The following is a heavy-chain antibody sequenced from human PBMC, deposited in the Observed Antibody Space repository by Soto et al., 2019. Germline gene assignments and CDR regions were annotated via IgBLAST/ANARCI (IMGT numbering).Heavy chain of an antibody. D-gene: IGHD3-22*01. J-gene: IGHJ3*02. Sequence: ASVKVSCKASGYTFTSSYMHWVRQAPGQGLEWMGIINPSGGSTSYAQKFQGRVTMTRDTSTSTVYMELSSLRSEDTAVYYCATSDYYDSSGYYPNIWGQGTMVTVSS. CDR3: ATSDYYDSSGYYPNI. V-gene: IGHV1-46*01. CDR1: GYTFTSSY. CDR2: INPSGGST.